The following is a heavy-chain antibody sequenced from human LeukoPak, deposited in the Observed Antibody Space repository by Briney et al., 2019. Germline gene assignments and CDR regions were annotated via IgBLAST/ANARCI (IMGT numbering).Heavy chain of an antibody. CDR2: INHGGST. CDR3: ARGRDGYNNY. CDR1: GGSFSGYY. Sequence: SLTCAVYGGSFSGYYWSWIRQPPGKGLEWIGGINHGGSTNCNPSLKSRVTISIDTSKNQFSLKLNSVTAADTAVYYCARGRDGYNNYWGQGTLVTVSS. D-gene: IGHD5-24*01. J-gene: IGHJ4*02. V-gene: IGHV4-34*01.